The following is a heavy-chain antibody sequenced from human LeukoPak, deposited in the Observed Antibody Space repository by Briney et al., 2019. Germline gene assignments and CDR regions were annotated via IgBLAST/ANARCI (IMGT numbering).Heavy chain of an antibody. D-gene: IGHD2-21*01. J-gene: IGHJ4*02. CDR3: ARVRGGGDLFHF. CDR1: GGSISSGSYY. V-gene: IGHV4-61*02. CDR2: VYTSGST. Sequence: PSETLSLTCTVSGGSISSGSYYWSWIRQPAGKGLEWIGRVYTSGSTNYNPSLKSRVTVSVDTSKNQFSLKLSSVTAADTAVYYCARVRGGGDLFHFWGQGTLVTVSS.